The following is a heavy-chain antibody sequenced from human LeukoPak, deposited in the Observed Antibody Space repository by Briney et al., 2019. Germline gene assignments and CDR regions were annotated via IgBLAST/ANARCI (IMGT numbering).Heavy chain of an antibody. CDR2: ISSSSSTI. Sequence: PGGSLKLSCAASGFTFSSYSMNWVRQAPGKGLEWVSYISSSSSTIYYADSVKGRFTISRDDFKNTLYLQMNSLRAEDTAVYYCAKGDSSGYYLGHFDNWGQGTLVTVSS. CDR3: AKGDSSGYYLGHFDN. J-gene: IGHJ4*02. V-gene: IGHV3-48*01. D-gene: IGHD3-22*01. CDR1: GFTFSSYS.